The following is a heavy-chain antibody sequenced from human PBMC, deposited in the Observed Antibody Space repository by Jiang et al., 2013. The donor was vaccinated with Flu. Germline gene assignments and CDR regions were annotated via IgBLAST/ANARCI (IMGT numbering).Heavy chain of an antibody. Sequence: QLLESGGGLVQPGGSLRLSCAASGFTVSSNYMSWVRQAPGKGLEWVSVIYSGGSTYYADSVKGRFTISRDNSKNTLYLQMNSLRAEDTAVYYCARRPNWNPRWYFDLWGRGTLVTVSS. CDR3: ARRPNWNPRWYFDL. CDR2: IYSGGST. CDR1: GFTVSSNY. D-gene: IGHD1-1*01. V-gene: IGHV3-66*01. J-gene: IGHJ2*01.